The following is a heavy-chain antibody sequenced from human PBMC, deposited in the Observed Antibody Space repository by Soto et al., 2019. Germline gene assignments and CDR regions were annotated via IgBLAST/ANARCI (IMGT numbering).Heavy chain of an antibody. J-gene: IGHJ6*04. CDR2: IYPGDSDT. Sequence: GESLKISCKGSGYSFTSYWIGWVRQMPGKGLEWMGIIYPGDSDTRYSPSFQGQVTISADKSISTAYLQWSSLKASDTAMYYCARPTRIAAARGNYYYYYGMDVGGKGPTVTVPS. CDR1: GYSFTSYW. D-gene: IGHD6-13*01. V-gene: IGHV5-51*01. CDR3: ARPTRIAAARGNYYYYYGMDV.